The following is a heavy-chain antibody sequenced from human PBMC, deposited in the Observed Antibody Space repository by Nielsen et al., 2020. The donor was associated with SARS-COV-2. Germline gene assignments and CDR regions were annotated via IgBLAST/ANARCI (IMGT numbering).Heavy chain of an antibody. D-gene: IGHD2-2*02. J-gene: IGHJ4*02. CDR3: VRDTGYCSSTSCYTTLGGY. CDR2: INTNTGNP. V-gene: IGHV7-4-1*02. CDR1: GYTFTTYA. Sequence: ASVKVSCKASGYTFTTYAMNWVRQAPGQGLEWMGWINTNTGNPTYAQGFTGRFVFSLDTSVSTAYLQISSLKAEDTAVYYCVRDTGYCSSTSCYTTLGGYWGQGTPVTVSS.